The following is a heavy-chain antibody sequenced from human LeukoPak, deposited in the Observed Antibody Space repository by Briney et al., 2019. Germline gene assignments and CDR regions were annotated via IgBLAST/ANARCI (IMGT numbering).Heavy chain of an antibody. CDR3: ARDWNHYYYYYMDV. J-gene: IGHJ6*03. CDR1: GVSISSNSYY. CDR2: IYYSGST. V-gene: IGHV4-39*07. Sequence: SETLSLTCTVSGVSISSNSYYWGWIRQPPGEGLEWIGNIYYSGSTYYNPSLKNRVTTSVDTSKNQFSLKLSSVTAADTAVYYCARDWNHYYYYYMDVWGKGTPVTVSS. D-gene: IGHD1-1*01.